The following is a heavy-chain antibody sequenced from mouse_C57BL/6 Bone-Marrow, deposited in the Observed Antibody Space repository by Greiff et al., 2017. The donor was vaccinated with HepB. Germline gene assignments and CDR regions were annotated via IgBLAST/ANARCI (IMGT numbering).Heavy chain of an antibody. V-gene: IGHV1-69*01. Sequence: VQLQQPGAELVMPGASVKLSCKASGYTFTSYWMHWVKQRPGQGLEWIGEIDPSDSYTNYNQKFKGKSTLTVDKSSSTAYMQLSSLTSEDSAVYYCARPGSSLSSWYFDVWGTGTTVTVSS. CDR2: IDPSDSYT. CDR1: GYTFTSYW. J-gene: IGHJ1*03. CDR3: ARPGSSLSSWYFDV. D-gene: IGHD1-1*01.